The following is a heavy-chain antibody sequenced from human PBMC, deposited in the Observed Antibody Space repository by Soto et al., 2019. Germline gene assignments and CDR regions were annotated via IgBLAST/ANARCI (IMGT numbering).Heavy chain of an antibody. CDR2: IIPIFDTA. CDR1: GDSFSSYA. CDR3: AASDRSSWQPVY. D-gene: IGHD6-13*01. J-gene: IGHJ4*02. V-gene: IGHV1-69*01. Sequence: QVQLVQSGAEMKKPGSSVKVSCKVSGDSFSSYAISWVRQAPGEGLEWVGGIIPIFDTANYAQNFQGRVTISAVESRPTAHFEGTRLRPQDTAVFYWAASDRSSWQPVYWGQGTLITVSS.